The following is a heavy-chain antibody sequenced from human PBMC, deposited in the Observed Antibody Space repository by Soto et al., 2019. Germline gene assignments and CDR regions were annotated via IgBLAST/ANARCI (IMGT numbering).Heavy chain of an antibody. Sequence: PSETLSLTCTVSGGSTSSYYWNWIRQPPGKGLEWIGYIYHSGTTNYNPSLKSRVAISVDTSKNQFSLKLSSVTAADTAVYYCARMVAAGGNISEFGGQGTLVTVDS. CDR1: GGSTSSYY. V-gene: IGHV4-59*01. CDR2: IYHSGTT. CDR3: ARMVAAGGNISEF. D-gene: IGHD6-13*01. J-gene: IGHJ4*02.